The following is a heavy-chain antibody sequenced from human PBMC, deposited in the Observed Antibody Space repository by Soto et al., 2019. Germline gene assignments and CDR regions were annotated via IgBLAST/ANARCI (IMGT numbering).Heavy chain of an antibody. CDR1: GGSIRSTIYH. CDR2: LDYIGVT. CDR3: ARNYYDGSGLSF. D-gene: IGHD3-22*01. V-gene: IGHV4-39*01. Sequence: PSETLSLTCTVSGGSIRSTIYHWVWIRQPPGKGLEWIGSLDYIGVTLYNPSLKSRVAISADTSKSQFSLKVNFVTAADTAVYYCARNYYDGSGLSFWGRGTMV. J-gene: IGHJ4*02.